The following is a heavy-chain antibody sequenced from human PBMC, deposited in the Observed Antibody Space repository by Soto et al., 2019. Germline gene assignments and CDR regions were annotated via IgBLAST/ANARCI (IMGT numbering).Heavy chain of an antibody. D-gene: IGHD2-15*01. CDR2: IYYSGST. V-gene: IGHV4-59*08. CDR3: ASQLGYCSGGSCSIDY. J-gene: IGHJ4*02. CDR1: GGSISSYY. Sequence: SETLSLTCTVSGGSISSYYWSWIRQPPGKGLEWIGYIYYSGSTNYNPSLKSRVTISVDTSKNQSSLKLSSVTAADTAVYYCASQLGYCSGGSCSIDYWGQGTLVTVSS.